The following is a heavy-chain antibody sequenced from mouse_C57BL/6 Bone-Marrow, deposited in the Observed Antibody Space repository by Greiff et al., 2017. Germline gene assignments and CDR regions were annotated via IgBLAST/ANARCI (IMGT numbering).Heavy chain of an antibody. V-gene: IGHV1-59*01. CDR2: IDPSDSYT. J-gene: IGHJ3*01. Sequence: VQLQQSGAELVRPGTSVKLSCKASGYTFTSYWMHWVKQRPGQGLEWIGVIDPSDSYTNYNQKFKGKATLTVDTSSSTAYMQLSSLTSEDSAVYYCARYDYDGFAYWGQGTLVTVSA. CDR3: ARYDYDGFAY. D-gene: IGHD2-4*01. CDR1: GYTFTSYW.